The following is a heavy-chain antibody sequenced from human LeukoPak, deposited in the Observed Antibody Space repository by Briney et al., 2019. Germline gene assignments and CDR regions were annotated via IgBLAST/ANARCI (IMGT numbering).Heavy chain of an antibody. D-gene: IGHD2-2*01. CDR3: ARRLTQYDCFDP. CDR2: TYYRSTWYN. CDR1: GDSVSSNSVT. V-gene: IGHV6-1*01. J-gene: IGHJ5*02. Sequence: SQTLSLTCAISGDSVSSNSVTWNWIRQSPSRGLEWLSRTYYRSTWYNDYAVSVRGRITVNPDTSKNQFSLHLNSVTPEDTAVYYCARRLTQYDCFDPWGQGILVTVSS.